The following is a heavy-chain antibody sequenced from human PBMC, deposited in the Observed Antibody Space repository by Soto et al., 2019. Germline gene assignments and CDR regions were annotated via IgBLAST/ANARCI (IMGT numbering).Heavy chain of an antibody. D-gene: IGHD3-3*01. V-gene: IGHV3-30-3*01. Sequence: GGSLRLSCAASGFTFSSYAMHWVRQAPGKGLEWVAVISYDGSNKYYADSVKGRFTISRDNSKNTLYLQMNSLRAEDTAVYYCARAVEVTIFGVVSYYYYGMDAWGQGTTVTVS. CDR3: ARAVEVTIFGVVSYYYYGMDA. CDR1: GFTFSSYA. CDR2: ISYDGSNK. J-gene: IGHJ6*02.